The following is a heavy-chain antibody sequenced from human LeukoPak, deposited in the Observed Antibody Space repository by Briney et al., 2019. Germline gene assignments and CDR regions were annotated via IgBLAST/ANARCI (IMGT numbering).Heavy chain of an antibody. Sequence: TSETLSLTCTVSGGSISSYYWSWLRQPPGKGLEWIGYIYYSGSTNYIPSLKSRVTMSGDTSKNQLTLKLSSVTAADTAVYYCARWYCSGNTCYHMDVWGKGTTVTVSS. D-gene: IGHD2-15*01. V-gene: IGHV4-59*01. J-gene: IGHJ6*03. CDR1: GGSISSYY. CDR3: ARWYCSGNTCYHMDV. CDR2: IYYSGST.